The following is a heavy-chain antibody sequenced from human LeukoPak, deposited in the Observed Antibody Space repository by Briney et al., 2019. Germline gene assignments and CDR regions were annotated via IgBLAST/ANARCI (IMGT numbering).Heavy chain of an antibody. D-gene: IGHD3-3*01. CDR3: ARGGLRFLEWLLLAY. V-gene: IGHV4-39*07. CDR2: INHSGST. Sequence: SETLSLTCTVSGASISSGDFYWSWIRQPPGKGLEWIGEINHSGSTNYNPSLKSRVTISVDTSKNQFSLKLSSVTAADTAVYYCARGGLRFLEWLLLAYWGQGTLVTVSS. J-gene: IGHJ4*02. CDR1: GASISSGDFY.